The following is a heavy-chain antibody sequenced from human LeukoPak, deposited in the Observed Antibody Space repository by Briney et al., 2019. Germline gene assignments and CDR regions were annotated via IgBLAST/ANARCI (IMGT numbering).Heavy chain of an antibody. CDR2: IQNDASTE. CDR1: GFIFSHYG. CDR3: ARELSQVVWGGLDY. Sequence: PGGSLRLSCAASGFIFSHYGMHWVRQAPGKGLEWVAVIQNDASTENFADSVKGGFTISRDNSKNTVFLQMNSLRVEDTAVYYCARELSQVVWGGLDYGGQGTLVSVSS. D-gene: IGHD3-16*01. J-gene: IGHJ4*02. V-gene: IGHV3-33*05.